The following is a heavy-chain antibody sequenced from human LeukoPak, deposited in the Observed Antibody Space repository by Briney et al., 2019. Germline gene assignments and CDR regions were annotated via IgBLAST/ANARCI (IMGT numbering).Heavy chain of an antibody. J-gene: IGHJ4*02. CDR3: AKDLSYYGSGSSLFDY. CDR1: GFTFSSYA. D-gene: IGHD3-10*01. Sequence: GGSLRLSCAASGFTFSSYAMSWVRQAPGKGLEWVSAISGSGGSTYYADSVKGRFTISRDNSKNTLYLQMNSLRAEDTAVYYCAKDLSYYGSGSSLFDYWGQGTLVTVSS. CDR2: ISGSGGST. V-gene: IGHV3-23*01.